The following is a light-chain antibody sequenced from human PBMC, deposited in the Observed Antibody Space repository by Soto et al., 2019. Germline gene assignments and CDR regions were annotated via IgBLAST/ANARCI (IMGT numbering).Light chain of an antibody. CDR2: GAS. V-gene: IGKV1-6*01. CDR1: QGIAKD. Sequence: AIQLTQSPSSLSASVGDRVTITCRASQGIAKDLGWYQQKPGKAPRLLIFGASFLQSGVPSSLTRSASGTDFTLTINGLQPEEFATYYCLQRDYSSRTFGQGTKVEIK. CDR3: LQRDYSSRT. J-gene: IGKJ1*01.